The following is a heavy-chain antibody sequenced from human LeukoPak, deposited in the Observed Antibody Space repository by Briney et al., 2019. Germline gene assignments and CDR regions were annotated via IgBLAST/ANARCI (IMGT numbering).Heavy chain of an antibody. CDR3: ARDLDYYDSSGYYYWFDP. V-gene: IGHV1-2*02. Sequence: ASVKVSCKASGYTFTGYYMHWARQAPGQGLEWMGWINLNSGGTNYAQKFQGRVTMTRDTSISTAYMELSRLRSDDTAVYYCARDLDYYDSSGYYYWFDPWGQGTLVTVSS. D-gene: IGHD3-22*01. CDR2: INLNSGGT. J-gene: IGHJ5*02. CDR1: GYTFTGYY.